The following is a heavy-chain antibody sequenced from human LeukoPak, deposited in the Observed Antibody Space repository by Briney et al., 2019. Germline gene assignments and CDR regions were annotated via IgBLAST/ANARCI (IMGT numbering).Heavy chain of an antibody. CDR2: IYYSGST. Sequence: PSETLSLTCTVSGGSISSSSYYWGWIRQPPGKGLEWIGSIYYSGSTYYNPSLKSRVTISVDTSKNQFSLKLSSVTAADTAVYYCASPLGSSGQIDYWGQGTLVTVSS. CDR3: ASPLGSSGQIDY. J-gene: IGHJ4*02. D-gene: IGHD3-22*01. CDR1: GGSISSSSYY. V-gene: IGHV4-39*01.